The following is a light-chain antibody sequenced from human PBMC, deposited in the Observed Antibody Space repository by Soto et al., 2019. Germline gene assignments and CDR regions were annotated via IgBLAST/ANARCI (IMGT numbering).Light chain of an antibody. CDR2: EVI. Sequence: QSVLTQPASVSGSRGQAITVSCSGTSSDIGAHNFVSWYQQHPGKAPKLIIYEVINRPSGVSERFSGSKSGNTASLTISGLQSEDEADYYCNSYTTSNTFVFGSGTKVTVL. V-gene: IGLV2-14*03. J-gene: IGLJ1*01. CDR3: NSYTTSNTFV. CDR1: SSDIGAHNF.